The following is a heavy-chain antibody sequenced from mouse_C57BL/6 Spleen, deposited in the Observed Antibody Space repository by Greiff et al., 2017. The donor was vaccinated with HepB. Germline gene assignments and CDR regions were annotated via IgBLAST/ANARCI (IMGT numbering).Heavy chain of an antibody. CDR2: INPSTGGT. CDR1: GYSFTGYY. Sequence: EVQLQQSGPELVKPGASVKISCKASGYSFTGYYMNWVKQSPEKSLEWIGEINPSTGGTTYNQKFKAKATLTVDKSSSTAYMQLKSLTSEDSAVYYCADGNYFAYWGQGTLVTVSA. D-gene: IGHD2-1*01. J-gene: IGHJ3*01. V-gene: IGHV1-42*01. CDR3: ADGNYFAY.